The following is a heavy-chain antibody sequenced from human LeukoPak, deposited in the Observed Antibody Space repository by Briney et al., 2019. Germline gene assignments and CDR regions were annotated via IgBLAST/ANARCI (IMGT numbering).Heavy chain of an antibody. J-gene: IGHJ4*02. D-gene: IGHD6-19*01. V-gene: IGHV5-51*01. CDR1: GYSFTSYW. CDR3: ARLVSSGSAEYYFDY. Sequence: GESLQISCKGSGYSFTSYWIGWVRQMPGKGLEWMGVIYPGDSDTRYSPSFQGQVTISADKSISTGYLQWSSLKASDTAMYYCARLVSSGSAEYYFDYWGQGTLVTVSS. CDR2: IYPGDSDT.